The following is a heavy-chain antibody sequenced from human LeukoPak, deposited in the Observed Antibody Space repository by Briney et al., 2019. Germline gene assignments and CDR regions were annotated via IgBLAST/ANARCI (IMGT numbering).Heavy chain of an antibody. CDR1: GESISSYY. CDR3: ARGGGTLDY. Sequence: SETLSLTCTVSGESISSYYWSWIRQPPGKGLECIGYIYDSGKTNYNASLISRVTISVDTSKKQFSLKLTSVTPADTAVYYGARGGGTLDYWGQGTLVTVSS. J-gene: IGHJ4*02. V-gene: IGHV4-59*01. D-gene: IGHD3-16*01. CDR2: IYDSGKT.